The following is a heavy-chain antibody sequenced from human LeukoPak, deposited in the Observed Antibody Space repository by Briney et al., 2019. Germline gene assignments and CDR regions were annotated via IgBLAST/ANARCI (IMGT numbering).Heavy chain of an antibody. CDR2: IYSSGST. Sequence: SETLSLTCRVSGGSISSYYWSWIRQPPGKGLEWIGYIYSSGSTNYNPSLKSRVTISVDTSKNQFSLKLSSVTAADTAVYYCARVASRIAVAGLPFDYWGQGTLVTVSS. J-gene: IGHJ4*02. V-gene: IGHV4-59*12. CDR3: ARVASRIAVAGLPFDY. CDR1: GGSISSYY. D-gene: IGHD6-19*01.